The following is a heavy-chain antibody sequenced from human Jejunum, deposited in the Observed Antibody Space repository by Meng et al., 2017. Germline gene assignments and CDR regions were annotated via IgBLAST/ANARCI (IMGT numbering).Heavy chain of an antibody. CDR3: AKAGGGGYSTSPVDS. V-gene: IGHV3-23*01. CDR2: ISANAITT. Sequence: LFQSGGDVVQPGGFLRLAGAASGNTFTNHVFNWVRQTPGKGLEWVSLISANAITTLYADSVKGRFTISRDNAKNPLYLQMNSLTAEDTAVYYCAKAGGGGYSTSPVDSWGQGSLVTVSS. J-gene: IGHJ4*02. CDR1: GNTFTNHV. D-gene: IGHD6-6*01.